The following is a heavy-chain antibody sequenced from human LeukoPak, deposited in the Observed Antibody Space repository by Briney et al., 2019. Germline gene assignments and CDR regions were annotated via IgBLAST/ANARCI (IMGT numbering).Heavy chain of an antibody. J-gene: IGHJ4*02. CDR3: ARAGGYSSGWYPYYFDY. Sequence: GRSLRLSCAASGFTFGDYAMHWVRQAPGKGLEWVSGISWNSGSIGYADSVKGRFTISRDNAKNSLYLQMNSLRAEDTALYYCARAGGYSSGWYPYYFDYWGQGTLVTVSS. V-gene: IGHV3-9*01. CDR1: GFTFGDYA. CDR2: ISWNSGSI. D-gene: IGHD6-19*01.